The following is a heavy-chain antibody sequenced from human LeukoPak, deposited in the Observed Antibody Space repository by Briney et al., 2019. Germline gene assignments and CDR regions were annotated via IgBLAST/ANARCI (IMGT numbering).Heavy chain of an antibody. CDR2: FDPEDGET. V-gene: IGHV1-24*01. CDR1: GYTLTELS. CDR3: VTDRYCSSTSCYTAPSVFDP. J-gene: IGHJ5*02. D-gene: IGHD2-2*02. Sequence: ASVKVSCKVSGYTLTELSMHWVRQAPGKGLEWMGGFDPEDGETIYAQKFQGRVTMTEDTSTDTAYMELSSLRSEDTAVYYCVTDRYCSSTSCYTAPSVFDPWGQGTLVTVSS.